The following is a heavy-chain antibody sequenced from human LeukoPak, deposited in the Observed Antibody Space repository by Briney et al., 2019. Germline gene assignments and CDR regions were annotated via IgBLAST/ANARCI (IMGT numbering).Heavy chain of an antibody. CDR1: GGTFSSYA. J-gene: IGHJ4*02. CDR2: IIPILGIA. D-gene: IGHD3-22*01. CDR3: ATEPTDYYDSSGSY. Sequence: GASVKVSCKASGGTFSSYAISWVRQAPGQGLEWMGRIIPILGIANYAQKFQGRVTITADKSTSTAYMELSSLRSEDTAVYYCATEPTDYYDSSGSYWGQGTLVTVSS. V-gene: IGHV1-69*04.